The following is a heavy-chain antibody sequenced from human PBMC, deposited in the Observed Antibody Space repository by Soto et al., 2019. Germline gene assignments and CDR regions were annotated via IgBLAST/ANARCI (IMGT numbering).Heavy chain of an antibody. J-gene: IGHJ4*02. Sequence: QVQLVESGGGVVQPGRSLRLSCAASGFTFSSYGMHWVRQAPGKGLEWVAVIWYDGSNKYYADSVKGRFTISRDNSKLQMNSLRAEDTAVYYCARDYLVVPHRVIDYWGQGTLVTVSS. CDR2: IWYDGSNK. CDR3: ARDYLVVPHRVIDY. V-gene: IGHV3-33*01. CDR1: GFTFSSYG. D-gene: IGHD2-2*01.